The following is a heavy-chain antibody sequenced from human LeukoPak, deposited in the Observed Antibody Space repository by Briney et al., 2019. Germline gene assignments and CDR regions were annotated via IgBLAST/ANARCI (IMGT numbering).Heavy chain of an antibody. Sequence: GGSLRLSCAVSGFTVSSNYMSWVRQAPGKGLEGVSVLYSGGNTYYADSVKGRFTISRDNSKNTLYLQMNSLRVEDTAVYYCARYDGSSGPFDYWGQGTLVTVSS. CDR2: LYSGGNT. J-gene: IGHJ4*02. D-gene: IGHD3-10*01. CDR1: GFTVSSNY. CDR3: ARYDGSSGPFDY. V-gene: IGHV3-53*01.